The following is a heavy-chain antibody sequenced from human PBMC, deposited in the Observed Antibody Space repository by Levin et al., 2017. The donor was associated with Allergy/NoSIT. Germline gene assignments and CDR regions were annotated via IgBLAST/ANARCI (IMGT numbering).Heavy chain of an antibody. J-gene: IGHJ1*01. Sequence: KISCKASGGTFSSYAISWVRQAPGQGLGWMGGIIPIFGTANYAQKFQGRVTITADESTSTAYMELSSLRSEDTAVYYCAREGIAAAGTAEYFQHWGQGTLVTVSS. CDR1: GGTFSSYA. CDR2: IIPIFGTA. D-gene: IGHD6-13*01. CDR3: AREGIAAAGTAEYFQH. V-gene: IGHV1-69*01.